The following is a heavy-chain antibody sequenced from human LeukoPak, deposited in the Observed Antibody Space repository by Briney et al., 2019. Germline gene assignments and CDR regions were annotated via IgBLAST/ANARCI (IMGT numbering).Heavy chain of an antibody. D-gene: IGHD6-6*01. V-gene: IGHV4-59*01. CDR1: GGSISSYY. J-gene: IGHJ4*02. CDR3: ANSIAARSYFDY. Sequence: SETLSLTCTVSGGSISSYYWSWIGKPPGKGLEWIWYIYYSGSTNYNPSLKSRVNISVDTSKNQFSLKLSSVTAADTAVHYCANSIAARSYFDYWGQGTLVTVSS. CDR2: IYYSGST.